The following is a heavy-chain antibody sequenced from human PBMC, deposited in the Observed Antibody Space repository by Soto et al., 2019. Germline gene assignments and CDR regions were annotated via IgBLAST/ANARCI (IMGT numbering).Heavy chain of an antibody. Sequence: SETLSLTCAVYGGSFSGYYWSWIRQPPGKGLEWIGEINHSGSTNYNPSLKSRGTILVSTSTNQFSLRMSSVTVAYTAVYDGARGEWSSRYCSGGSCPGTIYWGQGTLVTVSS. CDR2: INHSGST. CDR3: ARGEWSSRYCSGGSCPGTIY. J-gene: IGHJ4*02. V-gene: IGHV4-34*01. CDR1: GGSFSGYY. D-gene: IGHD2-15*01.